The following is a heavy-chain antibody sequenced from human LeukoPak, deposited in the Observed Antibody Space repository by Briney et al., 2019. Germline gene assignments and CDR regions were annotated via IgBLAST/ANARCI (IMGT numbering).Heavy chain of an antibody. CDR2: IKDDGSDK. CDR3: ADLGSRD. Sequence: GGSLRLSCAASGFTFSSAWMTWVRQAPGKGLEWVATIKDDGSDKYYVDSVKGRFTISRDNAKKSLWLQMSSLRVEDTAMYYCADLGSRDWGQGTLVTVSS. CDR1: GFTFSSAW. D-gene: IGHD3-16*01. J-gene: IGHJ4*02. V-gene: IGHV3-7*01.